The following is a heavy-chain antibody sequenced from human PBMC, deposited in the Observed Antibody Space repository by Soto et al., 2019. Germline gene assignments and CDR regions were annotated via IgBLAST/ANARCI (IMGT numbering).Heavy chain of an antibody. CDR3: ARTAAASLDY. CDR1: GGSISSSSYY. V-gene: IGHV4-39*01. Sequence: QLQLQESGPGLVKPSETLSLTCTVSGGSISSSSYYWGWIRQPPGKGLEWIGSIYYSGSTYYNPSLNXXVXIXXDTSKNQFSLKLSSVTAADTAVYYCARTAAASLDYWGQGTLVTVSS. J-gene: IGHJ4*02. CDR2: IYYSGST. D-gene: IGHD6-13*01.